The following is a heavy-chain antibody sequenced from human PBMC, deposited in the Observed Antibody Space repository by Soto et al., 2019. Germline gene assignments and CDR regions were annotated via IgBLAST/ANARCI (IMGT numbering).Heavy chain of an antibody. Sequence: ASVKVSCKTSGYTFINYYMHWVRQAPGQGLEWVGKINPNTGDTYYPQKFQGRVSVTRDTSTSTVYMELSSLRSDDTALYYCTLDSSGFDRNYCDPWGQGTLVTVSS. J-gene: IGHJ5*02. CDR2: INPNTGDT. CDR3: TLDSSGFDRNYCDP. CDR1: GYTFINYY. D-gene: IGHD1-7*01. V-gene: IGHV1-46*01.